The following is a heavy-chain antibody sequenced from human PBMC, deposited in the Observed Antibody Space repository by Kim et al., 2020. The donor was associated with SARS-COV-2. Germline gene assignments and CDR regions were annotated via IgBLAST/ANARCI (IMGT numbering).Heavy chain of an antibody. J-gene: IGHJ4*02. CDR2: IIPILGIA. CDR3: ARGIAVAGTCAY. CDR1: GGTFSSYA. V-gene: IGHV1-69*04. D-gene: IGHD6-19*01. Sequence: SVKVSCKASGGTFSSYAISWVRQAPGQGLEWMGRIIPILGIANYAQKFQGRVTITADKSTSTAYMELSSLRSEDTAVYYCARGIAVAGTCAYWGQGTLVTVSS.